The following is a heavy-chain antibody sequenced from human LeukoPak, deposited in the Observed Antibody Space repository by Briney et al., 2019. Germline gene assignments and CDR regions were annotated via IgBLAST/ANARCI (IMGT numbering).Heavy chain of an antibody. CDR1: GGSISSYY. J-gene: IGHJ5*02. D-gene: IGHD6-13*01. V-gene: IGHV4-34*01. CDR2: INHSGST. CDR3: ARDSSWYERKINWFDP. Sequence: PSETLSLTCTVSGGSISSYYWSWIRQPAGKGLEWIGEINHSGSTNYNPSLKSRVTISVDTSKNQFSLKLSSVTAADTAVYYCARDSSWYERKINWFDPWGQGTLVTVSS.